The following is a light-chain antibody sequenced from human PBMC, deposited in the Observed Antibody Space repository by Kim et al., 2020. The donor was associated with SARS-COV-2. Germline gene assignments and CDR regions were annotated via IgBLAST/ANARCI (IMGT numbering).Light chain of an antibody. CDR1: QDVRNW. CDR2: AAS. J-gene: IGKJ2*01. Sequence: DIQMNQSPSSVSASVGDRVTITCRESQDVRNWLAWYQQKPGKAPKLLVYAASTLQSGVPSRFSGSGSGTEFTLTIRSLQPEDLGTYYCQQANSFPYTFGQRTKLEIK. CDR3: QQANSFPYT. V-gene: IGKV1-12*01.